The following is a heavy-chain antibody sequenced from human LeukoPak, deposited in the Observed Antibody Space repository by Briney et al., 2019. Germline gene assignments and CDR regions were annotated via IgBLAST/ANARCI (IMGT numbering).Heavy chain of an antibody. V-gene: IGHV3-74*01. D-gene: IGHD3-22*01. CDR3: ARGLYDESDYRHLDY. Sequence: GGSLRLSCAASGFSLSNHWMHWVRQAPGKGLIWVSRIDRDGSQTFYADSVKGRFTISRDNAKNTLYLQMNSLRAEDTADYYCARGLYDESDYRHLDYWGQGTLVTVSS. CDR2: IDRDGSQT. CDR1: GFSLSNHW. J-gene: IGHJ4*02.